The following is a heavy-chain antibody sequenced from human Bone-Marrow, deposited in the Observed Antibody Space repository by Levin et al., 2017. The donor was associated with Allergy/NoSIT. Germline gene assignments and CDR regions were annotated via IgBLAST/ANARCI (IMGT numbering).Heavy chain of an antibody. CDR3: AKGHLVAGVDC. D-gene: IGHD6-19*01. J-gene: IGHJ4*02. CDR1: GFNFSSYA. CDR2: ISASGRKA. V-gene: IGHV3-23*01. Sequence: GGSLRLSCAASGFNFSSYAMTWVRQGPGKGLEWVATISASGRKAYYANSVKGRFTFSRDNSKSTLYLQMHGLRGEDTAVYYCAKGHLVAGVDCWGQGTPVTVSS.